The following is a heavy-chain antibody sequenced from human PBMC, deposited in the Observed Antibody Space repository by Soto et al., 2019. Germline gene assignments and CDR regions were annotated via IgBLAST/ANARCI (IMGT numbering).Heavy chain of an antibody. Sequence: SETLSLTCTVSGGSLGRSGNYWSWFRLHPGKGLEWIGYIYYSGSTYYNPSLKSRVTISVNTSKNQFSLKLSSVTAADMAVYYCASLVGQGYDGGDYYYMDVWGKGTTVT. CDR2: IYYSGST. D-gene: IGHD5-12*01. CDR3: ASLVGQGYDGGDYYYMDV. CDR1: GGSLGRSGNY. J-gene: IGHJ6*03. V-gene: IGHV4-31*03.